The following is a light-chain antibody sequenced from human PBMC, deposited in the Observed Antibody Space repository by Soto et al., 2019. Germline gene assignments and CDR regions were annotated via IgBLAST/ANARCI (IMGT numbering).Light chain of an antibody. Sequence: QSALTQPASVSGSPGQSITISCTGTSSDIASYKFVSWFQHHPGKAPKLLIYEVNNRPSGISNRFSGSKSGNTASLTIPGLQPEDEANYFCSSATNTDTLVVFGGGTQLTVL. CDR1: SSDIASYKF. V-gene: IGLV2-14*01. J-gene: IGLJ2*01. CDR3: SSATNTDTLVV. CDR2: EVN.